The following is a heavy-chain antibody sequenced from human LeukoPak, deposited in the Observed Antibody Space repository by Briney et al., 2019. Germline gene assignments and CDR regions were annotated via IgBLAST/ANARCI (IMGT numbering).Heavy chain of an antibody. CDR1: GYPFTSYG. V-gene: IGHV1-18*01. J-gene: IGHJ5*02. Sequence: ASVKVSCKASGYPFTSYGISWVRQAPGQGLEWMGWISAYNGNTNYAQKLQGRVTMTTDTSTSTAYMELRSLRSDDTAVYYCARSSYYDFWSGLVSWFDPWGQGTLVTVSS. CDR2: ISAYNGNT. CDR3: ARSSYYDFWSGLVSWFDP. D-gene: IGHD3-3*01.